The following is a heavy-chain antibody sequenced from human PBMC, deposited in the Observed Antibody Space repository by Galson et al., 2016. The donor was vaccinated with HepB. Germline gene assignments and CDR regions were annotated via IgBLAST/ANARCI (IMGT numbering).Heavy chain of an antibody. CDR2: IYTSGTT. CDR3: ARDYRPTTISPRPGAFDV. J-gene: IGHJ3*01. D-gene: IGHD6-6*01. Sequence: TLSLTCTVSGVSVTSDSYYWSWIRQPAGKGLEWIGRIYTSGTTSYNPSLKSRVSMSLDTSKNQLSLKLDSVTAADTAVYFCARDYRPTTISPRPGAFDVWGPGKTVTVSS. CDR1: GVSVTSDSYY. V-gene: IGHV4-61*02.